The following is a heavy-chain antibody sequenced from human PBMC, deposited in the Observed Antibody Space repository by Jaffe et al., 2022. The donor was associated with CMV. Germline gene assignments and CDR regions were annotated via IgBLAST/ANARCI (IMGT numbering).Heavy chain of an antibody. CDR1: GYTFTGYY. D-gene: IGHD6-13*01. Sequence: QVQLVQSGAEVKKPGASVKVSCKASGYTFTGYYMHWVRQAPGQGLEWMGWINPNSGGTNYAQKFQGRVTMTRDTSISTAYMELSRLRSDDTAVYYCARDLIAAAGIPLFEDWYFDLWGRGTLVTVSS. J-gene: IGHJ2*01. CDR2: INPNSGGT. V-gene: IGHV1-2*02. CDR3: ARDLIAAAGIPLFEDWYFDL.